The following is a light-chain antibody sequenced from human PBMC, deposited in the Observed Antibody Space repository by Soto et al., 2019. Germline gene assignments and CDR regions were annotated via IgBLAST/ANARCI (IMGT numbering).Light chain of an antibody. V-gene: IGLV2-8*01. Sequence: QSALTQPPSASGSPGQSVTISCTGTSDDVGGYNFVSWYQHHPGKAPKLIIYGVTKRPSGVPNRFSGSKSGNTASLTVSGLQAEDEADYYCNSYAGSNTYVFGTGTKLTVL. J-gene: IGLJ1*01. CDR1: SDDVGGYNF. CDR2: GVT. CDR3: NSYAGSNTYV.